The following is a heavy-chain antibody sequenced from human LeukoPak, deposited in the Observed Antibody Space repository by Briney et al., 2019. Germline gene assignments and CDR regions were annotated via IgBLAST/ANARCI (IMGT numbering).Heavy chain of an antibody. D-gene: IGHD4-23*01. Sequence: ASVTVSFKASGYTFTNYGISWVRQAPGQGGEWMGWISAYNGNTNYAQKLQGRVTITTDTSTSTAYMEMRSVRAGDTGGYYCARVVEVDYSGYSNLFDPWGQGTLVTVSS. J-gene: IGHJ5*02. V-gene: IGHV1-18*01. CDR3: ARVVEVDYSGYSNLFDP. CDR1: GYTFTNYG. CDR2: ISAYNGNT.